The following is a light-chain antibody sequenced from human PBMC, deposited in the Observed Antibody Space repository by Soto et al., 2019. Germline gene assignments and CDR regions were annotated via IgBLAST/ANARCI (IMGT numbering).Light chain of an antibody. CDR3: QSYDSSLSGFV. V-gene: IGLV1-40*01. Sequence: QSVRTQPPWVSVAPGQRVTISCTGSSSSIGAGYDVHWYQQLPGTAPKLLIYGNSNRPSGVPDRFSGSKSGTSASLAITGLQAEDEADYYCQSYDSSLSGFVFGTGTKVTVL. CDR2: GNS. J-gene: IGLJ1*01. CDR1: SSSIGAGYD.